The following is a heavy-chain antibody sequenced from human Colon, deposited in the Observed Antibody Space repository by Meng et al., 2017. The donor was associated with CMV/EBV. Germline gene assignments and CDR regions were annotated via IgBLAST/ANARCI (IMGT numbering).Heavy chain of an antibody. CDR2: INPDGSEK. Sequence: GESLKISCEVSGFTFSRNWFSWFRQAPEKGLEWVANINPDGSEKYYLDSVKGRFTIFRDNAKNSLYLQVNSLRVEDTAVYYCATDTARVRGYWGQGTLVTVSS. D-gene: IGHD3-10*01. J-gene: IGHJ4*02. CDR1: GFTFSRNW. CDR3: ATDTARVRGY. V-gene: IGHV3-7*04.